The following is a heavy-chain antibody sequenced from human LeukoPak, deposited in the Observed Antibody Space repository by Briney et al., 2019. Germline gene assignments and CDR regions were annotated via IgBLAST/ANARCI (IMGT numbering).Heavy chain of an antibody. D-gene: IGHD4-17*01. CDR3: ARMNPVTPYFDY. J-gene: IGHJ4*02. V-gene: IGHV1-18*03. Sequence: ASVKVSFKASGYTFTSYGISWVRQAPGQGRDWMGWISAYNGNTNYAQKLKGRVTMKRDTSTSTAYMELRSLRSDDMAVYYCARMNPVTPYFDYWGQGTLVTVSS. CDR2: ISAYNGNT. CDR1: GYTFTSYG.